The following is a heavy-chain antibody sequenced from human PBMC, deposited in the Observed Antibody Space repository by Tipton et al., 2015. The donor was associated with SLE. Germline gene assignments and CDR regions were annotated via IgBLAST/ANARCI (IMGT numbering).Heavy chain of an antibody. J-gene: IGHJ4*02. CDR2: IYTSGST. CDR3: SRGGRSADRRWNS. CDR1: GGSISSFH. Sequence: TLSLTCTVSGGSISSFHWTWIRQPPGKGLEWIGRIYTSGSTDYNPSLKSRVTMSLDKSKNQFSLKVTSVTAADSAVYFCSRGGRSADRRWNSWGQGTLVTVSS. D-gene: IGHD1/OR15-1a*01. V-gene: IGHV4-4*07.